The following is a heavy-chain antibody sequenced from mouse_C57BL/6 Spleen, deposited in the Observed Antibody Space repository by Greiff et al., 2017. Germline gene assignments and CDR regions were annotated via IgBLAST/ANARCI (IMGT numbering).Heavy chain of an antibody. CDR1: GYSITSDY. V-gene: IGHV3-8*01. CDR3: ARSLDYDYDVGYAMDY. CDR2: ISYSGST. D-gene: IGHD2-4*01. J-gene: IGHJ4*01. Sequence: EVKLLEPGPGLAKPSQTLSLTCSVTGYSITSDYWNWIRKFPGNKLEYMGYISYSGSTYYNPSLKSRISITRDTSKNQYYLQLNSVTTEDTATYYGARSLDYDYDVGYAMDYWGQGTSVTVSS.